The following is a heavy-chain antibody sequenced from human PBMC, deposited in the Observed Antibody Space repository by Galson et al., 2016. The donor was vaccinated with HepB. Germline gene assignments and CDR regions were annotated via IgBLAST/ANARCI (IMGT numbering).Heavy chain of an antibody. J-gene: IGHJ3*02. CDR3: ARVGDTPRDDCFDM. CDR1: GGSIRSGDYY. V-gene: IGHV4-61*08. CDR2: ISYSGTT. Sequence: LSLTCTVSGGSIRSGDYYWSWLRQSSGKGLEYIGYISYSGTTNYNPSFKSRVTITVDTSKNQFSLRLTSVTAADTAIYYCARVGDTPRDDCFDMWGRGTMVTVSS. D-gene: IGHD5-18*01.